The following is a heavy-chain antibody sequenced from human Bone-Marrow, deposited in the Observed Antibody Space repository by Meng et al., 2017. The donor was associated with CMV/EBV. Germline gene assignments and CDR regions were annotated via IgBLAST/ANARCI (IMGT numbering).Heavy chain of an antibody. D-gene: IGHD6-19*01. Sequence: QVQLVQSGAEVKKPGXSVKVSCKASGYTVTDYYIHWVRQAPGQWLEWMGWTNPNDDTNYAQNFQGRVTMTRDMSINTVYMELSRLTSDDTAVYYCARSSGWSRFDYWGLGTLVTVSS. CDR3: ARSSGWSRFDY. CDR2: TNPNDDT. J-gene: IGHJ4*02. V-gene: IGHV1-2*02. CDR1: GYTVTDYY.